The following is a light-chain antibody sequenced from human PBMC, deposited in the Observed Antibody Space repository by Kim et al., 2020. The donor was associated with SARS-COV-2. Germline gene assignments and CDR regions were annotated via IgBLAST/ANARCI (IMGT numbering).Light chain of an antibody. Sequence: EIVLTQSPGILSLSPGDRATLSCRASQGINNNFIAWYRQRPGQSPSLLIYAASTRAAGIPDRFSGSGYRTDFSLTISRLEPEDFAVYYCQQYGSSPQTVGQGTKVDIK. CDR3: QQYGSSPQT. V-gene: IGKV3-20*01. CDR2: AAS. CDR1: QGINNNF. J-gene: IGKJ2*01.